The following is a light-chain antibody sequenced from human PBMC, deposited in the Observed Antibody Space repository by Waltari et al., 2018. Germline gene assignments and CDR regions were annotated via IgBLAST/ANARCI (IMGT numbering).Light chain of an antibody. CDR1: QNIYSD. CDR3: QQYYQNPLS. Sequence: IHMTHSPSAFSASVGYIVTLSCRASQNIYSDSAWYQQKPGKAPKLLIYGASSLQGGIPSRFSGSGSGTDFTLTINSLQAEDSATYYCQQYYQNPLSFGGGTKVEIK. V-gene: IGKV1D-13*01. CDR2: GAS. J-gene: IGKJ4*01.